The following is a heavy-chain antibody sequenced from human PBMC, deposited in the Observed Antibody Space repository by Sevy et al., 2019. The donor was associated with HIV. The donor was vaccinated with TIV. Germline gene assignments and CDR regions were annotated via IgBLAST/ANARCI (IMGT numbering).Heavy chain of an antibody. Sequence: GGSLRVSCAASGLAFTRYAMSWVRQAPGKGLEWVSTISNSGVNIYYADSVKGRFTVSRDTSKNTLYLQMNSLRVEDTAIYYCAKDIAAPGIERYRGQGTLVTVSS. D-gene: IGHD6-13*01. CDR3: AKDIAAPGIERY. CDR2: ISNSGVNI. V-gene: IGHV3-23*01. J-gene: IGHJ4*02. CDR1: GLAFTRYA.